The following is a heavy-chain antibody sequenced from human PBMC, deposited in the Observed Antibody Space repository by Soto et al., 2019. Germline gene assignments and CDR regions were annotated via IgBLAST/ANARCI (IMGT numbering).Heavy chain of an antibody. J-gene: IGHJ5*02. V-gene: IGHV1-18*01. CDR2: ISAYNGNT. D-gene: IGHD2-15*01. CDR3: ARDPELGDCSGGSRYPNWFDP. Sequence: ASVKVSWKASGYTFTSCGISWVRQAPGQGLEWMGWISAYNGNTNYAQKLQGRVTMTTDTSTSTAYMELRSLRSDDTAVYYCARDPELGDCSGGSRYPNWFDPWGQGTLVTVSS. CDR1: GYTFTSCG.